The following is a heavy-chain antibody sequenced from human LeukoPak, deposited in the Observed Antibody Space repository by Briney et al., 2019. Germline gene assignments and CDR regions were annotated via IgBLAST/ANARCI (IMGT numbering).Heavy chain of an antibody. CDR2: INPTGST. D-gene: IGHD2-21*01. J-gene: IGHJ2*01. V-gene: IGHV4-34*01. Sequence: SETLSLTCAVYGGSFTDFCWSWIRQPPGKGLEWIGEINPTGSTNYNPSLKSRVTISLDTSKNQVSLELNSVTAADTAVYYCARGGGDYWYFDLWGRSTLVTVSS. CDR3: ARGGGDYWYFDL. CDR1: GGSFTDFC.